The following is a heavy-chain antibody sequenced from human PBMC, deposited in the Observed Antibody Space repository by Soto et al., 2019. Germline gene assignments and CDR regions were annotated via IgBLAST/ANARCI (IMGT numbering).Heavy chain of an antibody. CDR2: FYDSGSS. Sequence: SETLSLTCTVSGGSISSYYLSWIRQPPGKGLEWIGYFYDSGSSHYSPSLESRVTISADTSKNQVSLKLSSVTAADTAVYYCASRKSGLPFDYWGQGILVTVSS. CDR3: ASRKSGLPFDY. J-gene: IGHJ4*02. V-gene: IGHV4-59*01. CDR1: GGSISSYY. D-gene: IGHD3-16*01.